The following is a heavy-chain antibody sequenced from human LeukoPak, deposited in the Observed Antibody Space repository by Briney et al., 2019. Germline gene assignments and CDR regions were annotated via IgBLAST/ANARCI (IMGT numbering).Heavy chain of an antibody. CDR1: GGTFSSYA. D-gene: IGHD3-9*01. CDR2: IIPIFGAA. CDR3: ARPVYYDISTGYSGRNWFDP. Sequence: ASVKVSCKASGGTFSSYAISWVRQAPGQGLEWMGGIIPIFGAANYAQKFQGRVTITADKSTSTVYMELSSLKSEDTAVYYCARPVYYDISTGYSGRNWFDPWGQGTLVTVSS. J-gene: IGHJ5*02. V-gene: IGHV1-69*06.